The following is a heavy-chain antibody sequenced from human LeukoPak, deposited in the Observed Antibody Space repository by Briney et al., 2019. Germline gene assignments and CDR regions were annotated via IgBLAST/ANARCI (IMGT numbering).Heavy chain of an antibody. V-gene: IGHV1-69*05. CDR1: GGTFSNYA. CDR3: AREGGWSSSWTVGFDP. CDR2: IIPIFGTA. J-gene: IGHJ5*02. D-gene: IGHD6-13*01. Sequence: SVKVSCKASGGTFSNYAISWVRLAPGQGLEWMGRIIPIFGTANYAQKFQGRVTITTDESTSTAYMELSSLRSEDTAVYYCAREGGWSSSWTVGFDPWGQGTLVTVSS.